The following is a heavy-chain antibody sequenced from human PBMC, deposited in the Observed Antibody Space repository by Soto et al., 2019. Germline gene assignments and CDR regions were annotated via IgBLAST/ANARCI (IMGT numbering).Heavy chain of an antibody. Sequence: GGSLRLSCAASGFTFSNYWMHWVRQAPGKGLEWVSRTNVDGSGISYADSVEGRCTISRDNAKNTLYMEMKSLRAEDTAVHYCVRGDGDQYDGHGYLGRHWGQGILVTVSS. D-gene: IGHD2-2*03. CDR1: GFTFSNYW. CDR2: TNVDGSGI. J-gene: IGHJ4*02. CDR3: VRGDGDQYDGHGYLGRH. V-gene: IGHV3-74*01.